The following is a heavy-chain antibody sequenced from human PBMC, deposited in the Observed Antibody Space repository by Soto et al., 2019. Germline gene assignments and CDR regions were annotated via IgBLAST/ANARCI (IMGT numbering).Heavy chain of an antibody. D-gene: IGHD1-26*01. V-gene: IGHV3-30*18. J-gene: IGHJ6*02. CDR1: GFTFSSFG. CDR2: MSFDGRIQ. CDR3: AKDSMGDYYGMDF. Sequence: GGSLRLSCAASGFTFSSFGMHWVRQAPGKGLEWVEAMSFDGRIQNYADSLKGRFTISRDNSRNTLFLQMNSLRPEDTAVYFCAKDSMGDYYGMDFWGQGTTVTVSS.